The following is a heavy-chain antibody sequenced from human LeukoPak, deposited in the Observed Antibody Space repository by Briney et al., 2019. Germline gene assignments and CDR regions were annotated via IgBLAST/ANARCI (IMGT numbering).Heavy chain of an antibody. D-gene: IGHD3-22*01. V-gene: IGHV3-48*02. Sequence: PGGSLRLSCAPSGFTFSSYSMNWVRQAPGKGLEWVSYISSSSRTIYCADSVKGRFTISRDNAMNSLYLQMNSLRDEDTAVYYCARDTSTDNYYDSSGYGGDAFDVWGQGTMVTVSS. CDR3: ARDTSTDNYYDSSGYGGDAFDV. CDR1: GFTFSSYS. CDR2: ISSSSRTI. J-gene: IGHJ3*01.